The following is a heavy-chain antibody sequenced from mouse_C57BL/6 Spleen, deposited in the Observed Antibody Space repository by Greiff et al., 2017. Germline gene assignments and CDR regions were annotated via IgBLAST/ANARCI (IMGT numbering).Heavy chain of an antibody. CDR2: IDPENGDT. V-gene: IGHV14-4*01. CDR1: GFNIKDDY. D-gene: IGHD2-12*01. Sequence: VQLQQSGAELVRPGASVKLSCTASGFNIKDDYMHWVKQRPEQGLEWIGWIDPENGDTEYASKFQGKATITADKSSNTAYLQLSSLTAEDTAVYYFTSCVRYIDYWGQGTTRTVSS. CDR3: TSCVRYIDY. J-gene: IGHJ2*01.